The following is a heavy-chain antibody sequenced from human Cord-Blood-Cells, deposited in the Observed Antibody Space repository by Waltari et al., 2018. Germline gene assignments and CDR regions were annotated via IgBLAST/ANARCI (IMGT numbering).Heavy chain of an antibody. Sequence: EVQLVESGGGLVKPGGYLRLSCAASGFTFSSYSMNWVRQDPGKGLEWFSSISSSSNYIYYADLVKGLVTITRYNAKNSLYLQVNSLRAEDTAVYYCARDWHGGSGSPGYWGQGTLVTVSS. V-gene: IGHV3-21*01. D-gene: IGHD3-16*01. CDR3: ARDWHGGSGSPGY. J-gene: IGHJ4*02. CDR1: GFTFSSYS. CDR2: ISSSSNYI.